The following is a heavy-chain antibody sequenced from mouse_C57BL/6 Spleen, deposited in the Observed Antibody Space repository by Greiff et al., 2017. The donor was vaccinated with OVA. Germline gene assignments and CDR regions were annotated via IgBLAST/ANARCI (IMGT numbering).Heavy chain of an antibody. CDR3: ARALQLRAGFAY. Sequence: EVKLVESGPELVKPGASVKISCKASGYSFTDYNMNWVKQSHGKSLEWIGVINPNYGTTSYNQKFKGKATLTVDQSSSTAYMQLNSLTSEDSAVYYCARALQLRAGFAYWGQGTLVTVSA. V-gene: IGHV1-39*01. CDR1: GYSFTDYN. CDR2: INPNYGTT. J-gene: IGHJ3*01. D-gene: IGHD3-2*02.